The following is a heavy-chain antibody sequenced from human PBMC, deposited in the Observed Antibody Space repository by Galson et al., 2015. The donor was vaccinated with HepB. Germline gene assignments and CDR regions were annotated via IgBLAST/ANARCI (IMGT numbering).Heavy chain of an antibody. V-gene: IGHV1-18*01. CDR3: AKGGKDSSGYLDY. CDR2: ISGYSGNT. CDR1: GYTFTSNG. D-gene: IGHD3-22*01. J-gene: IGHJ4*02. Sequence: SVKVSCKASGYTFTSNGITWVRQAPGQGLEWLGWISGYSGNTNYAQEFQGRVTVTTDTSTSTAYMELRSLRTEDTALYYCAKGGKDSSGYLDYWGQGTLVTVSS.